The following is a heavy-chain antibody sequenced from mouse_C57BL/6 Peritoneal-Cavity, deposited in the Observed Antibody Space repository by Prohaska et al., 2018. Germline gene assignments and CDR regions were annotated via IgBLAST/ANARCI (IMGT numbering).Heavy chain of an antibody. CDR1: GYAFSSSW. V-gene: IGHV1-82*01. CDR3: ARGEGAWFAY. Sequence: PGASVKISGKASGYAFSSSWMNWVKQRPGKGLEWIGRIYPGDGDTNYNGKFKGKATLTADKSSSTAYMQLSSLTSEDSAVYCCARGEGAWFAYWGQGTLVTVSA. J-gene: IGHJ3*01. CDR2: IYPGDGDT.